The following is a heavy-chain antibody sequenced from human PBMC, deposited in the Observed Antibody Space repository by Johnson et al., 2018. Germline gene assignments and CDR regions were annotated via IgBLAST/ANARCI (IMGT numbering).Heavy chain of an antibody. V-gene: IGHV3-13*01. D-gene: IGHD6-13*01. CDR3: GRETDRYGIEAPGGYYYYMEV. CDR2: IGTAGDT. CDR1: GFTFSSYD. Sequence: VQLVEAGGGLVKPGGSLRLSCAASGFTFSSYDMHWVRQATGKGLEWVSAIGTAGDTSYPGSVKGRFTISRENAKHSLYLQLNSQRAEETAGYYCGRETDRYGIEAPGGYYYYMEVWGKGTTVTVSS. J-gene: IGHJ6*03.